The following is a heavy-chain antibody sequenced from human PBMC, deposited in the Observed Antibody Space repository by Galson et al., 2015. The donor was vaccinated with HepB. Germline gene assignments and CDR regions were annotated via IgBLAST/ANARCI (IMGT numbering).Heavy chain of an antibody. V-gene: IGHV3-73*01. CDR1: GFTFSGSA. CDR3: TVTDKHMVRGVIPTYYYGMDV. Sequence: SLRLSCAASGFTFSGSAMHWVRQASGKGLEWVGRIRSKANSYATAYAASVKGRFTISRDDSKNTAYLQMNSLKTEDTAVYYCTVTDKHMVRGVIPTYYYGMDVWGQGTTVTVSS. J-gene: IGHJ6*02. D-gene: IGHD3-10*01. CDR2: IRSKANSYAT.